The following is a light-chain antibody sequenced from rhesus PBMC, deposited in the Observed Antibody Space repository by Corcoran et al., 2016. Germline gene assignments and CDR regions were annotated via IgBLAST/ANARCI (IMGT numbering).Light chain of an antibody. CDR3: QQYNSAPRT. Sequence: DIQMTQSPSSLSASVGDKVTITFQASQTISTWLAWYQQKPGKAPKSLIYKASWLESGVPSRFSGSGSGTDFTLTISSLQPEDFATYYCQQYNSAPRTFGQGTKVEIK. V-gene: IGKV1-16*01. CDR2: KAS. J-gene: IGKJ1*01. CDR1: QTISTW.